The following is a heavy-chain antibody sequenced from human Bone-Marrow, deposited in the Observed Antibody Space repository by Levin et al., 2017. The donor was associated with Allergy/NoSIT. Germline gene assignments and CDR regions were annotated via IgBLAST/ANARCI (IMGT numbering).Heavy chain of an antibody. CDR3: AKDPTYYGSGGQYYGCRLGAREWGY. CDR2: LSYDGSNR. D-gene: IGHD3-10*01. CDR1: GYTFSSYG. Sequence: GESLKISCAASGYTFSSYGMHWVRQAPGKGLEWVAVLSYDGSNRYYADSVKGRFTISRDNSKNTLYLQMNSLRAEDTAVYYCAKDPTYYGSGGQYYGCRLGAREWGYWGQGTLVTVSS. V-gene: IGHV3-30*18. J-gene: IGHJ4*02.